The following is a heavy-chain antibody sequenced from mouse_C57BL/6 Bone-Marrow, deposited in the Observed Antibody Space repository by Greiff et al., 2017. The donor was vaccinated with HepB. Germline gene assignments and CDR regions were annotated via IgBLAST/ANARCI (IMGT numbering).Heavy chain of an antibody. Sequence: EVKLMESGGDLVKPGGSLKLSCAASGFTFSDYYMYWVRQTPEKRLEWVAYISNGGGSTYYPDTVKGRFTISRDNAKNTLYLQMSRLKSEDTAMYYCARRSSSYDAMDYWGQGTSVTVSS. D-gene: IGHD1-1*01. CDR1: GFTFSDYY. CDR3: ARRSSSYDAMDY. CDR2: ISNGGGST. V-gene: IGHV5-12*01. J-gene: IGHJ4*01.